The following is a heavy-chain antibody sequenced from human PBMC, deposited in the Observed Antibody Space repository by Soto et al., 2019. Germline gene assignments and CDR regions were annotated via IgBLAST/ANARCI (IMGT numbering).Heavy chain of an antibody. J-gene: IGHJ4*02. D-gene: IGHD3-10*01. CDR1: GFTFSSYE. Sequence: GGSLRLSCAASGFTFSSYEMNWVRQAPGKGLEWVSYISSSGSTIYYADSVKGRFTISRDNAKNSLYLQMNSLRAEDTAVYYCARAGTTLVRGVITHDYWGQGTLVTVSS. CDR3: ARAGTTLVRGVITHDY. V-gene: IGHV3-48*03. CDR2: ISSSGSTI.